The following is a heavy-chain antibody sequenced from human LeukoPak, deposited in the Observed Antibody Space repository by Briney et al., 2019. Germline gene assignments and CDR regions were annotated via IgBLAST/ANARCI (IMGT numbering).Heavy chain of an antibody. CDR1: GFTFSSYS. D-gene: IGHD2-8*01. Sequence: GGSLRLSCAASGFTFSSYSMNWVRQAPGKGLEWVSSISSSSSYIYYADSVKGRFTISRDNAKNSLFLQMNSLRAEDTALYYCAREDVSYYDSWGQGTLVTVSS. J-gene: IGHJ5*01. CDR3: AREDVSYYDS. CDR2: ISSSSSYI. V-gene: IGHV3-21*01.